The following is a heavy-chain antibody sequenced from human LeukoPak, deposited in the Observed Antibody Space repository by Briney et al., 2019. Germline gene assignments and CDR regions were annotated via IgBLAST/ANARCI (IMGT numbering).Heavy chain of an antibody. J-gene: IGHJ4*02. Sequence: PGGSLRLSCVASGFIFTNYDIHWVRQAPGRGLEWVAVTSLDGSNKLYTDTVRGRFIISRDNSKNTVYLQMDSLRAEGTAVYYRARDLTLGKPDYFDHWGQGTLVTVSS. CDR3: ARDLTLGKPDYFDH. CDR2: TSLDGSNK. CDR1: GFIFTNYD. V-gene: IGHV3-30-3*01. D-gene: IGHD7-27*01.